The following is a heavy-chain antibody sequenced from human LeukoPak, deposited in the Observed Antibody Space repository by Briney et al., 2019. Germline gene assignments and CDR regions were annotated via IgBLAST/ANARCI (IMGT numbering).Heavy chain of an antibody. CDR1: GFTFGAYA. CDR2: IRSKAYGGTT. J-gene: IGHJ6*02. V-gene: IGHV3-49*04. Sequence: GGSLRLSCTASGFTFGAYAMSWVRQAPGKGLEWVGFIRSKAYGGTTEYAASVKGRFTISRDDSKSIAYLQMNSLKTEDTAVYYCTRGYSSGWDYYYYYGMDVWGQGTTVTVSS. CDR3: TRGYSSGWDYYYYYGMDV. D-gene: IGHD6-19*01.